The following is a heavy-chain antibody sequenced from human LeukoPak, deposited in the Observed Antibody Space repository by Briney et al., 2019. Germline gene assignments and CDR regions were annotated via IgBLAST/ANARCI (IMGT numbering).Heavy chain of an antibody. CDR1: GGSISSHY. V-gene: IGHV4-59*11. D-gene: IGHD6-6*01. Sequence: SETLSLTCTVSGGSISSHYWSWIRQPPGKGLEWIGCIYYSGSTNYNPSLKSRVTISVDTSKNQFSLKLSSVTAADTAVYYCAREGKYSSSFDYWGQGTLVTVSS. CDR2: IYYSGST. CDR3: AREGKYSSSFDY. J-gene: IGHJ4*02.